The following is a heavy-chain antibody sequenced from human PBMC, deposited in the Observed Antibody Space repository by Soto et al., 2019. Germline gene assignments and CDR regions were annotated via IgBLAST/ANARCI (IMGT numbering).Heavy chain of an antibody. J-gene: IGHJ6*02. D-gene: IGHD2-2*01. CDR3: ARDTVVPAAMFGYYYYYGMDV. Sequence: GGSLRLSCAASGFTVSSNYMSWVRQAPGKGLEWVSVIYSGGSTYYADSVKGRFTISRDNSKNTLYLQVNSLRAEDTAVYYCARDTVVPAAMFGYYYYYGMDVWGQGTTVTVSS. CDR2: IYSGGST. CDR1: GFTVSSNY. V-gene: IGHV3-53*01.